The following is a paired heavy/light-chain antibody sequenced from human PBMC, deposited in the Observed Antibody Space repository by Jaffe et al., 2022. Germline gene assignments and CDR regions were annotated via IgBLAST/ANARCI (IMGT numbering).Light chain of an antibody. CDR1: QSVSSSY. CDR3: QQYGSSPPDT. CDR2: GAS. J-gene: IGKJ5*01. V-gene: IGKV3-20*01. Sequence: EIVLTQSPGTLSLSPGERATLSCRASQSVSSSYLAWYQQKPGQAPRLLIYGASSRATGIPDRFSGSGSGTDFTLTISRLEPEDFAVYYCQQYGSSPPDTFGQGTRLEIK.
Heavy chain of an antibody. J-gene: IGHJ4*02. CDR2: IYHSGST. V-gene: IGHV4-38-2*02. CDR3: AREGKRGSSWYYKRSAWGY. Sequence: QVQLQESGPGLVKPSETLSLTCAVSGYSISSGYYWGWIRQPPGKGLEWIGSIYHSGSTYYNPSLKSRVTISVDTSKNQFSLKLSSVTAADTAVYYCAREGKRGSSWYYKRSAWGYWGQGTLVTVSS. D-gene: IGHD6-13*01. CDR1: GYSISSGYY.